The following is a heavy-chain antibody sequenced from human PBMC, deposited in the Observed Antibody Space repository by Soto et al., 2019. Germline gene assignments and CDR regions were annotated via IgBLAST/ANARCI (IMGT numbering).Heavy chain of an antibody. CDR3: AAVEWVTMVRGVDTYDE. CDR1: GFTFTSSA. Sequence: SVKVSCKASGFTFTSSAMQWVRQARGQRLEWIGWIVVGSGNTNYAQKFQERVTITRDMSTSTAYMELSSLRSEDTAVYYCAAVEWVTMVRGVDTYDEWGQGTLVTVSS. J-gene: IGHJ4*02. V-gene: IGHV1-58*02. CDR2: IVVGSGNT. D-gene: IGHD3-10*01.